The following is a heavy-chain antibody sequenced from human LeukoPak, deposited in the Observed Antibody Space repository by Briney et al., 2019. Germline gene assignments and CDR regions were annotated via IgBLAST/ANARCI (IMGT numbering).Heavy chain of an antibody. J-gene: IGHJ6*03. Sequence: SETLSLTCTVSGGSISSSSYYWGWIRQPPGKGLEWIGSIYYSGSTYYNPSLKSRVTISVDTSKNQFSLKLSSVTAADTAVYYCARHPFYPRRLWDYYYMDVWGKGTTVTVSS. CDR2: IYYSGST. CDR1: GGSISSSSYY. V-gene: IGHV4-39*01. CDR3: ARHPFYPRRLWDYYYMDV. D-gene: IGHD2/OR15-2a*01.